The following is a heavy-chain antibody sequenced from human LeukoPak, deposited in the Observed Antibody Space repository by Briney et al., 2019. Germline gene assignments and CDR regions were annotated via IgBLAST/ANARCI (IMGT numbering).Heavy chain of an antibody. V-gene: IGHV3-9*01. CDR2: IAWDSGNT. J-gene: IGHJ3*01. D-gene: IGHD1-26*01. CDR3: IKDMGFDLLKDAFEV. Sequence: GRSLRLSCVGSRFSLDDYAMHWVRQAPGKGLEWVSSIAWDSGNTAYGDSVKGRFTISRDNAKNSLYLQMNSLRPEDTAFYYCIKDMGFDLLKDAFEVWGQGTLVTVSS. CDR1: RFSLDDYA.